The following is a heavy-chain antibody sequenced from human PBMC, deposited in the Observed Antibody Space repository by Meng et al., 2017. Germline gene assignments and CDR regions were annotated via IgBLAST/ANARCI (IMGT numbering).Heavy chain of an antibody. J-gene: IGHJ5*02. D-gene: IGHD6-19*01. V-gene: IGHV3-15*01. CDR1: GFTFTNGW. CDR2: IWSKTDGATA. CDR3: LKYNSGWA. Sequence: GESLKIPCAVSGFTFTNGWVHWARQAPGKGLEWVGRIWSKTDGATADYAAPAQGRFTISTDDSENTLYLQMSSLKIEDTAVYYCLKYNSGWAWGQGTLVTVSS.